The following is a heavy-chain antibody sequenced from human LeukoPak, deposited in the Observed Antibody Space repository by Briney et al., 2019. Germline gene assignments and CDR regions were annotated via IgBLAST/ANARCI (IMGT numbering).Heavy chain of an antibody. D-gene: IGHD1-26*01. J-gene: IGHJ4*02. CDR1: GYSISSGYY. Sequence: SETLSLTCTVSGYSISSGYYWGCIRQPPGKGLEWIGSIYHSGNTYYNPSLKSRVTISVDTSKNQFSLKLSSVTAADTAVYYCARSQFIVGATPDFDYWGQGTLVTVSS. CDR2: IYHSGNT. V-gene: IGHV4-38-2*02. CDR3: ARSQFIVGATPDFDY.